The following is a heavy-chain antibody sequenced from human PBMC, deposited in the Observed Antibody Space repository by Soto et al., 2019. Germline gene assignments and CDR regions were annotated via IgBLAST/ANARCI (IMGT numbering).Heavy chain of an antibody. CDR2: IKSKTDGGTT. D-gene: IGHD3-3*01. V-gene: IGHV3-15*01. Sequence: LRLSCAASGFTFSNAWMSWVRQAPGKGLEWVGRIKSKTDGGTTDYAAPVKGRFTISRDDSKNTLYLQMNSLKTEDTAVYYCTTYNYDFWSGYYKGAFDIWGQGTMVTVS. CDR1: GFTFSNAW. CDR3: TTYNYDFWSGYYKGAFDI. J-gene: IGHJ3*02.